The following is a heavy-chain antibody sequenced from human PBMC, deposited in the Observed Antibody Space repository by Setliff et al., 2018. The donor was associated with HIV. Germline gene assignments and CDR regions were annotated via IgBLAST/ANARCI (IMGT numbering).Heavy chain of an antibody. CDR2: IYTSGNT. V-gene: IGHV4-61*09. D-gene: IGHD3-10*01. J-gene: IGHJ6*03. CDR1: GGSISSGSYY. CDR3: ALGMVRGARYYYYYYLDV. Sequence: SETLSLTCTVSGGSISSGSYYWSWIRQPAGKGLEWIGHIYTSGNTYHNPSLKSRVTISIDTSENQISLKLRPVTAADTAVYYCALGMVRGARYYYYYYLDVWGKGTTVTVSS.